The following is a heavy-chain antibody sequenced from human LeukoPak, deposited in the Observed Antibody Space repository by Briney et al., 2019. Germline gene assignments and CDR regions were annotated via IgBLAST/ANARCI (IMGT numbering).Heavy chain of an antibody. J-gene: IGHJ4*02. V-gene: IGHV4-59*04. CDR2: IYYGENT. CDR3: ARRDDSSGYHKIFDY. D-gene: IGHD3-22*01. CDR1: GGSISSYY. Sequence: SETLSLTCTVSGGSISSYYWSWIRQPPGKGLEWIGYIYYGENTYYNPSLKSQVTISIDTSKNQFYMKLSSLTAADTAVYYCARRDDSSGYHKIFDYWGPGTLVTVSS.